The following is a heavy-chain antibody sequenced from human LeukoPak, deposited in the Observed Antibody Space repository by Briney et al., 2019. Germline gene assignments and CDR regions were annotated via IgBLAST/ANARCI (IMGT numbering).Heavy chain of an antibody. V-gene: IGHV4-39*07. Sequence: SETLSLTCTVSGGSISSSSYYWSWIRQPPGKGLEWIGEINHSGSTNYNPSLKSRVTISVDTSKNQFSLKLSSVTAADTAVYYCARGRGAAAALTYWGQGTLVTVSS. D-gene: IGHD6-13*01. CDR2: INHSGST. CDR1: GGSISSSSYY. CDR3: ARGRGAAAALTY. J-gene: IGHJ4*02.